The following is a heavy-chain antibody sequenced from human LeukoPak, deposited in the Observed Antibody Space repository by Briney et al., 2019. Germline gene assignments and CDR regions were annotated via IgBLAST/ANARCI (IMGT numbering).Heavy chain of an antibody. J-gene: IGHJ6*01. CDR3: ARYGDHGLDV. V-gene: IGHV3-74*01. CDR1: GFTFSSYW. D-gene: IGHD4-17*01. CDR2: IGTDESTT. Sequence: PGGSLRLSCAASGFTFSSYWMHWVRQVPGKGLVWVSRIGTDESTTIYADPVKGRFTISRDNAKNTLSLQMNNLRAENTAVYYCARYGDHGLDVWGQGTTVTVSS.